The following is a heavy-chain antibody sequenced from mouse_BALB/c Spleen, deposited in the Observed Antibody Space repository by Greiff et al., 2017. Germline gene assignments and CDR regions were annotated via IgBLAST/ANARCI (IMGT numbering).Heavy chain of an antibody. V-gene: IGHV1-14*01. Sequence: EVQLLQSGPELVKPGASVKMSCKASGYTFTSYVMHWVKQKPGQGLEWIGYINPYNDGTKYNEKFKGKATLTSDKSSSTAYMELSSLTSEDSAVYNCARVDYYGSRGFDYWGQGTTLTVSS. D-gene: IGHD1-1*01. J-gene: IGHJ2*01. CDR2: INPYNDGT. CDR1: GYTFTSYV. CDR3: ARVDYYGSRGFDY.